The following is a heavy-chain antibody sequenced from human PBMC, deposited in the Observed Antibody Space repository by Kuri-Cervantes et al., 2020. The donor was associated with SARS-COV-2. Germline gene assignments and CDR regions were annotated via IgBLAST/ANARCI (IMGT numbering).Heavy chain of an antibody. Sequence: SETLSLTCTVSGGSISSGDYYWSWIRQPPGKGLEWIGEINHSGSTNYNPSLKSRVTISVDTSKNQFSLKLSSVTAADTAVYYCARVDGYTLGFDYWGQGTLVTVSS. V-gene: IGHV4-39*07. D-gene: IGHD5-24*01. CDR1: GGSISSGDYY. CDR2: INHSGST. J-gene: IGHJ4*02. CDR3: ARVDGYTLGFDY.